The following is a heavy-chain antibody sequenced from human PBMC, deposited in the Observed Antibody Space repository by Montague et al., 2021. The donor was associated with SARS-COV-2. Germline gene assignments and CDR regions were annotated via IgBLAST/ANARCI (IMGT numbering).Heavy chain of an antibody. Sequence: SRSLSLSASGFPFSSYGMHWVRQAPGKGLEWVAVIWYVGSNKYYADSVKGRFTISRDNSKNTLYLQMNSLRAEDTAVYYCARDRVRAAAGTRYYFDYWGQGTLVTVSS. D-gene: IGHD6-13*01. CDR1: GFPFSSYG. CDR2: IWYVGSNK. V-gene: IGHV3-33*01. CDR3: ARDRVRAAAGTRYYFDY. J-gene: IGHJ4*02.